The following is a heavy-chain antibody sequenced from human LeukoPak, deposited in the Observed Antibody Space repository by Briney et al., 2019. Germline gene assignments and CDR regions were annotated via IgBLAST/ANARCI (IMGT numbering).Heavy chain of an antibody. CDR2: ISSSSSTI. CDR3: ARGVTYYDFWSGYYTPYFDY. D-gene: IGHD3-3*01. CDR1: GFTFSDYY. V-gene: IGHV3-11*04. Sequence: GGCLRLSCAASGFTFSDYYMSWIRQAPGKGLEWVSYISSSSSTIYYADSVKGRFTISRDNAKNSLYLQMNSLRAEDTAVYYCARGVTYYDFWSGYYTPYFDYWGQGTLVTVSS. J-gene: IGHJ4*02.